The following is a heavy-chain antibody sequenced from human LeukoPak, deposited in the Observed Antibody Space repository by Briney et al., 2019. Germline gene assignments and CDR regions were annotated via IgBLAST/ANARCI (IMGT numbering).Heavy chain of an antibody. CDR3: NQVITGGVGYYYYYMDV. Sequence: GGSLRLSCAASGFTFSGSAMHWVRQASGKGLEWVGRIRSKANSYATAYAASVKGRFTISRDDSKNTAYLQMNSLKTEDTAVYCCNQVITGGVGYYYYYMDVWGKGTTVTISS. CDR2: IRSKANSYAT. J-gene: IGHJ6*03. V-gene: IGHV3-73*01. D-gene: IGHD3-22*01. CDR1: GFTFSGSA.